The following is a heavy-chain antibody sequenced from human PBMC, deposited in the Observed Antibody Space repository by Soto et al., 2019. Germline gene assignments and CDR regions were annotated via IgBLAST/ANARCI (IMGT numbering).Heavy chain of an antibody. Sequence: PGGSLRLSCAASGFTFNTYAMHWVRQAPGKGLEWVAIISYDVNNKYYADSVRGRFTISRDNSENALYLQMNSLRAEDTAVYYCARDRGDGGGWYVAFDIWGQGTMVTVSS. CDR2: ISYDVNNK. J-gene: IGHJ3*02. CDR1: GFTFNTYA. D-gene: IGHD6-19*01. CDR3: ARDRGDGGGWYVAFDI. V-gene: IGHV3-33*05.